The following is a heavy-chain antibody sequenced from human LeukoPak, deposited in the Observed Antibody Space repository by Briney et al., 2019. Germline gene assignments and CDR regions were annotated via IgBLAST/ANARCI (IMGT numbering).Heavy chain of an antibody. V-gene: IGHV4-34*01. J-gene: IGHJ4*02. CDR1: GGSFSGYY. Sequence: SETLSLTCAVYGGSFSGYYWSWIRQPPGKGLEWIGEINHSGSTNYNPSLKSRVTISMDTSKNQLSPNLNSVTAADTAVYYCARHPFATPFDHWGQGTLVTVSS. D-gene: IGHD2-15*01. CDR2: INHSGST. CDR3: ARHPFATPFDH.